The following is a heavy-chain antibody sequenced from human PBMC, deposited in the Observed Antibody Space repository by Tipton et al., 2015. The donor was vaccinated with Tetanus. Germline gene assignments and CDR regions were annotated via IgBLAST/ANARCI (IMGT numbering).Heavy chain of an antibody. CDR1: GGSISSGNW. CDR2: IHQSGST. CDR3: ARGPKHWLTAGQVY. J-gene: IGHJ4*02. D-gene: IGHD6-19*01. Sequence: TLSLTCAVSGGSISSGNWWSWVRQSPGKGLEWIGEIHQSGSTSYNPSLKSRVSMSVGKSKNQFSLQLNSVTAADTAIYYCARGPKHWLTAGQVYWGQGTLVTVSS. V-gene: IGHV4-4*02.